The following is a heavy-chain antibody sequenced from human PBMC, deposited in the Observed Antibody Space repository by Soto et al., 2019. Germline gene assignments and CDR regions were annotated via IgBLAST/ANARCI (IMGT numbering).Heavy chain of an antibody. CDR2: SSGIDGST. J-gene: IGHJ4*02. CDR3: AKRSMHAAHFDY. Sequence: EVQLLESGGGLVQPGGSLRLSCAASGFNFDSCDMSWVRQAPGKGLEWVSGSSGIDGSTSHADSVKGRFTISRDKSKDTLFLQMNSLRDEDTAVYYCAKRSMHAAHFDYWGQGTLVSVSS. D-gene: IGHD2-2*01. CDR1: GFNFDSCD. V-gene: IGHV3-23*01.